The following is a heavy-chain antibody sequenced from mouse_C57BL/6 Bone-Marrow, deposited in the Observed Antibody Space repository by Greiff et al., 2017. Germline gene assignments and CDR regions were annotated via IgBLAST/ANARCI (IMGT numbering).Heavy chain of an antibody. D-gene: IGHD1-3*01. J-gene: IGHJ2*01. CDR2: ISYDGSN. Sequence: EVKLVESGPGLVKPSQSLSLTCSVTGYSITSGYYWNWIRQFPGNKLEWMGYISYDGSNNYNPSLKNRISITRDTSKNQFFLKLNSVTTEDTATYYCARDSLTFDYWGQGTTLTVSS. CDR1: GYSITSGYY. V-gene: IGHV3-6*01. CDR3: ARDSLTFDY.